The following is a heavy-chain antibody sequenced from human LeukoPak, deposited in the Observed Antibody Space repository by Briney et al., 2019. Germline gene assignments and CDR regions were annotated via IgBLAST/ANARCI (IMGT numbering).Heavy chain of an antibody. D-gene: IGHD5-18*01. J-gene: IGHJ4*02. V-gene: IGHV4-34*01. CDR1: GGSFSNSS. CDR2: INHSGST. Sequence: SETLSLTCAVYGGSFSNSSWNWIRQPPGKGLEWIGEINHSGSTNYNPSLKSRVTISVDTSKSQFALKLSSVTAADTAVYYCASVAAAMGKSYYFDYWGQGTLVTVSS. CDR3: ASVAAAMGKSYYFDY.